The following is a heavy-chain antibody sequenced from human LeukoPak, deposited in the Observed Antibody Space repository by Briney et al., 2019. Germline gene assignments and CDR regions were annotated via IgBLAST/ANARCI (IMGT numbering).Heavy chain of an antibody. CDR2: LSSSGVT. J-gene: IGHJ3*02. Sequence: KASQTLSLTCTISGDSISSPDFYWTWVRQPAGKGLEWIGRLSSSGVTNYNPSLKSRVTISMDTSRTQFSLNLKSVTAADSAVYYCARWEQQWLVRRAFDIWGQGTMVTVSS. CDR1: GDSISSPDFY. V-gene: IGHV4-61*02. CDR3: ARWEQQWLVRRAFDI. D-gene: IGHD6-19*01.